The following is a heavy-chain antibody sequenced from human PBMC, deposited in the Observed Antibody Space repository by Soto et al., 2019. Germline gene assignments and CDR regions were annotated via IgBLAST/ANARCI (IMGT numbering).Heavy chain of an antibody. V-gene: IGHV3-33*01. J-gene: IGHJ6*02. CDR1: EFTFSNYG. CDR2: ILNDGSNR. D-gene: IGHD3-10*01. CDR3: ARDDEYSGNGMDV. Sequence: QVQLVESGGGVVQPGRSLRLSCAASEFTFSNYGMHWVRQAPGKGLEWVAVILNDGSNRYHADSVKDRFTISRDNSKNTLYLQMNSLRAEDTAVYYRARDDEYSGNGMDVWGQGTKVTVS.